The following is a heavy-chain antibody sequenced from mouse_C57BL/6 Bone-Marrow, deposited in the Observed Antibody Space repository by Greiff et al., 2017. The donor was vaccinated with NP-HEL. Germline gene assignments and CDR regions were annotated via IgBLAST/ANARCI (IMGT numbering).Heavy chain of an antibody. Sequence: QVQLQQPGAELVKPGASVKLSCKASGYTFTSYWMQWVKQRPGQGLEWIGEIDPSDSYTNYNQKFKGKATLTVDTSSSTAYMQLSSLTSEDSAVYYCARSPLWLRHYFDDWGQGTTLTVSS. CDR3: ARSPLWLRHYFDD. CDR1: GYTFTSYW. J-gene: IGHJ2*01. D-gene: IGHD2-2*01. CDR2: IDPSDSYT. V-gene: IGHV1-50*01.